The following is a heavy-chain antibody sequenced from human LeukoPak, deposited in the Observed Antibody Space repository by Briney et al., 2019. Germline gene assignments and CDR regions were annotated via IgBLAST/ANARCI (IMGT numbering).Heavy chain of an antibody. CDR3: ARDRGTWNDDGFDY. D-gene: IGHD1-1*01. J-gene: IGHJ4*02. CDR1: GDSLSSGDYY. Sequence: TLSLTCTVSGDSLSSGDYYWSWIRQPAGKGLEWLGRISSSGSTNYNPSLKSRVTMSVDTSKNQFSLKLSSVTAADTAVYYCARDRGTWNDDGFDYWGQGTLVTVSS. V-gene: IGHV4-61*02. CDR2: ISSSGST.